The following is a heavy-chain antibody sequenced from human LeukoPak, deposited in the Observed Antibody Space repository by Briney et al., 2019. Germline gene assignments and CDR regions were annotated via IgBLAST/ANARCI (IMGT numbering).Heavy chain of an antibody. D-gene: IGHD2-2*01. CDR1: GFTFSSYS. V-gene: IGHV3-48*01. Sequence: PGRSLRLSCAASGFTFSSYSMNWVRQAPGKGLEWVSYISSSSSTIYYADSVKGRFTISRDNAKNSLYLQMNSLRAEDTAVYYCARVTYCSSTSCQDNYYYYYMDVWGKGTTVTVSS. CDR2: ISSSSSTI. CDR3: ARVTYCSSTSCQDNYYYYYMDV. J-gene: IGHJ6*03.